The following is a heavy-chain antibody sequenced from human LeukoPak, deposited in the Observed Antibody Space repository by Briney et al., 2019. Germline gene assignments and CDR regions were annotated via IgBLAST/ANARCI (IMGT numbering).Heavy chain of an antibody. CDR3: ARRLVGATHDVFDI. V-gene: IGHV4-59*08. CDR2: IYYSGST. D-gene: IGHD1-26*01. J-gene: IGHJ3*02. Sequence: PSETLSLTCTVSGGSISPYYWNWIRQPPGKGLEWIGYIYYSGSTSYDPSLKSRVTISVDTSKNQISLKLSSVTAADTAVYYCARRLVGATHDVFDIWGRGTMVTVSS. CDR1: GGSISPYY.